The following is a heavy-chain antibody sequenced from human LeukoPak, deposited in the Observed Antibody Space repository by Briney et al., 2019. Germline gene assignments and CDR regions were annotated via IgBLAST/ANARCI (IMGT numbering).Heavy chain of an antibody. Sequence: GGSLRLSCAASGFTFRNYAMNWVRQAPGKGLEWVSSISGSGGRTDYADSVKGRFTISRDNSKNTLYLLMNSLRAEDTAVYYCARDLVGSHTGYSSGAWDYWGQGTLVTVSS. CDR3: ARDLVGSHTGYSSGAWDY. V-gene: IGHV3-23*01. D-gene: IGHD3-9*01. CDR2: ISGSGGRT. J-gene: IGHJ4*02. CDR1: GFTFRNYA.